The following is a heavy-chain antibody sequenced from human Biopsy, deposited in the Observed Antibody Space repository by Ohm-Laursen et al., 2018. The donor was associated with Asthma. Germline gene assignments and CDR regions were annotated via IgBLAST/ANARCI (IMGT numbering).Heavy chain of an antibody. CDR3: ARVKDGYNFDY. D-gene: IGHD5-24*01. CDR2: IYHSGCT. CDR1: GGSISSGGYF. Sequence: TLSLTCAVSGGSISSGGYFWSWIRQPPGKGLEWIGYIYHSGCTYYNPSLKSRVTISVDRSKNHFSLKLSSVTAADTAVYYCARVKDGYNFDYWGQGTLVTVSS. V-gene: IGHV4-30-2*01. J-gene: IGHJ4*02.